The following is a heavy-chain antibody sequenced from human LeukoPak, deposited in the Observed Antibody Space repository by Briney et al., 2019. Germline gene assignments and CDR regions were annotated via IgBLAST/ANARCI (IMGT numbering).Heavy chain of an antibody. V-gene: IGHV1-46*01. CDR1: GYTFTSYY. Sequence: ASVEVSCKASGYTFTSYYMHWVRQAPGQGLEWMGIINPSGGSTSYAQKIQGRVTMTSDTSTSTVYMELSSLKSEDTAVYYCARRNILYFDYWGQGTLVTVSS. J-gene: IGHJ4*02. CDR3: ARRNILYFDY. D-gene: IGHD2/OR15-2a*01. CDR2: INPSGGST.